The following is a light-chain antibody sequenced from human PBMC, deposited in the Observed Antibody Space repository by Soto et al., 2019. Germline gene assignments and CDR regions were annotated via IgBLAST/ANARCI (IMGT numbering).Light chain of an antibody. J-gene: IGLJ1*01. CDR2: EVS. CDR1: GSDIGRYHY. V-gene: IGLV2-8*01. CDR3: CSYAGSYTDV. Sequence: QSALTQPPSASGSPGQSVTISCTGTGSDIGRYHYVSWYQRPPGKAPKLIIYEVSKRPSGVPDRFTGSKSGNTASLTVSGLQAEDEGDYYCCSYAGSYTDVFGGGTKLTVL.